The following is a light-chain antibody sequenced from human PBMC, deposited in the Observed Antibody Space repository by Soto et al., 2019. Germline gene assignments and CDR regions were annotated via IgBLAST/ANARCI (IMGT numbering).Light chain of an antibody. J-gene: IGLJ1*01. CDR2: SNN. Sequence: QSVLTQPPSASGTPGQRVTISCSGSNSNIGSNTVNWYQQLPGTAPKLLIYSNNQRPSGVPGRFSDSKSGTSASLAISGLQSEDEADYYCSSYTSASTLYVFGSGTKVTVL. CDR3: SSYTSASTLYV. CDR1: NSNIGSNT. V-gene: IGLV1-44*01.